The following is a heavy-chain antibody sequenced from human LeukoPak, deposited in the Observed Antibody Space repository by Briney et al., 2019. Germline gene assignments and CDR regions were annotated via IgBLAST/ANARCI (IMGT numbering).Heavy chain of an antibody. Sequence: DGSLGLSCAASGFTFGSYWMSWVRQAPGKGLEWVANIKQDGSEKYYVDSVKGRFTISRDDAKNSLYLQMNSLRAEDTAVYYCARVPYCSSTSCYAIFDYWGQGALVTVSS. CDR1: GFTFGSYW. V-gene: IGHV3-7*05. J-gene: IGHJ4*02. CDR3: ARVPYCSSTSCYAIFDY. CDR2: IKQDGSEK. D-gene: IGHD2-2*01.